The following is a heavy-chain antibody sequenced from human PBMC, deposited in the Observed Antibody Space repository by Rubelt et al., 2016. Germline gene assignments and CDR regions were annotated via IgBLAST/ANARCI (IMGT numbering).Heavy chain of an antibody. CDR3: ARGEGVVGTY. J-gene: IGHJ4*02. D-gene: IGHD6-19*01. V-gene: IGHV1-8*02. CDR2: VSPNSENT. CDR1: GYTFTNYD. Sequence: QVQLVQSGAEVKKPGASVKVSCKTSGYTFTNYDINWVRQATGQGLEWMGWVSPNSENTGYAQKFQGRVTMTRDTATSTVYMELRSLRSEDTAIHYCARGEGVVGTYWGQGTLVTVSS.